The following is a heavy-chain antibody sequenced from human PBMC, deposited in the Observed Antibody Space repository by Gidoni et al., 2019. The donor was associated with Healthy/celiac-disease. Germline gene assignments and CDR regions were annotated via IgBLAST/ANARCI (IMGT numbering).Heavy chain of an antibody. V-gene: IGHV3-23*01. CDR3: AKGGNLITILFY. D-gene: IGHD3-3*01. CDR1: GFTFRSYA. J-gene: IGHJ4*02. Sequence: EVQLLESGGGLVQPGGSLRLSCSASGFTFRSYAMGWVRQAPGKGLEWVSAISGSGGSTYYADSVKGRFTISRDNSKNTLYLQMNSLRAEDTAVYYCAKGGNLITILFYWGQGTLVTVSS. CDR2: ISGSGGST.